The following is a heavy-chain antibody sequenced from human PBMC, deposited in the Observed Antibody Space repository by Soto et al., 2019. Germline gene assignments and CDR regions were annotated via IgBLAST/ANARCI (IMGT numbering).Heavy chain of an antibody. CDR3: ARDSIDGGSYSYYYYGMDV. CDR1: GGSVSSGSYY. V-gene: IGHV4-61*01. J-gene: IGHJ6*02. D-gene: IGHD1-26*01. Sequence: QVQLQESGPGLVKPSETLSLTCTVSGGSVSSGSYYWSWIRQPPGKGLEWMGYIYYGGSTNYNPSLKSRVTLAVDTSKNQFSLKLSSVTAADTAVYYCARDSIDGGSYSYYYYGMDVWGQGTTVTVSS. CDR2: IYYGGST.